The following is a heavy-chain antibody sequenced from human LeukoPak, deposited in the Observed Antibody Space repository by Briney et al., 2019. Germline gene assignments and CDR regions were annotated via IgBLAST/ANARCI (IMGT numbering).Heavy chain of an antibody. D-gene: IGHD3-10*01. J-gene: IGHJ4*02. CDR3: AKDNGPYGSGSYLYYFDY. CDR1: GFTFADYT. V-gene: IGHV3-9*01. Sequence: SLRLSCAASGFTFADYTMHWVRHAPRKGLEWVSGISWHSGSVGYTDPVKGRFTISRDNAKNSLYLQMNSLRAEDTALYYCAKDNGPYGSGSYLYYFDYWGQGTLVTVSP. CDR2: ISWHSGSV.